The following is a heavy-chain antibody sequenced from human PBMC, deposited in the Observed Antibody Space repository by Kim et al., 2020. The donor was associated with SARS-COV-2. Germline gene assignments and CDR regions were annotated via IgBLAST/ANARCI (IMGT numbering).Heavy chain of an antibody. V-gene: IGHV1-3*01. CDR3: ARVALSPISWDMHFDY. Sequence: FQGRVTITRDTSASTAYMELSSLRSEDTAVYYCARVALSPISWDMHFDYWGQGTLVTVSS. J-gene: IGHJ4*02. D-gene: IGHD2-15*01.